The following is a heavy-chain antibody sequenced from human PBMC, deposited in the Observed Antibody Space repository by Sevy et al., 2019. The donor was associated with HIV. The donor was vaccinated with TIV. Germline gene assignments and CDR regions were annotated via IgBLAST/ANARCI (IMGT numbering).Heavy chain of an antibody. D-gene: IGHD2-15*01. V-gene: IGHV3-7*01. CDR2: IKQDGSEK. Sequence: GGSLRLSCAASGFTFSSYWMSWVRQAPGKGLEWVANIKQDGSEKYYVDSVKGGFTNSRENSKNSLYLQMNSLRAEDTAVYYCARFSVYGGTAVDAFDIWGQGTMVTVSS. J-gene: IGHJ3*02. CDR1: GFTFSSYW. CDR3: ARFSVYGGTAVDAFDI.